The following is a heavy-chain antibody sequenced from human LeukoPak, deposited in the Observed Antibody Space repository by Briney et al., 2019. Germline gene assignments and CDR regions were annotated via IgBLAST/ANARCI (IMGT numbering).Heavy chain of an antibody. CDR3: ASSRYCSSTSCYYYYYMDV. D-gene: IGHD2-2*01. V-gene: IGHV1-69*06. CDR2: IIPIFGTA. J-gene: IGHJ6*03. Sequence: ASVKVSCKASGGTFSSYAISWVRQAPGQGLEWMGGIIPIFGTANYAQKFQGRVTITADKSTSTAYMELSSLRSEDTAVYYCASSRYCSSTSCYYYYYMDVWAKGPRSPSP. CDR1: GGTFSSYA.